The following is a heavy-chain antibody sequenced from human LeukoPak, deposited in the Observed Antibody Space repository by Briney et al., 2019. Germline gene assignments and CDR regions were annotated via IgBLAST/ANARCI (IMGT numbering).Heavy chain of an antibody. CDR2: IYYSGST. CDR1: GFTFSSYA. CDR3: ARQDYGPPRYNWFDP. V-gene: IGHV4-38-2*01. J-gene: IGHJ5*02. Sequence: GSLRLSCAASGFTFSSYAMSWVRQPPGKGLEWIGSIYYSGSTYYNPSLKSRVTISVDTSKNQFSLKLSSVTAADTAVYYCARQDYGPPRYNWFDPWGQGTLVTVSS. D-gene: IGHD3-16*01.